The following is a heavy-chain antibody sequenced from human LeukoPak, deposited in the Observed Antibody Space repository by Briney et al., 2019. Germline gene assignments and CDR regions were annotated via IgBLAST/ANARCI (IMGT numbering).Heavy chain of an antibody. V-gene: IGHV1-69*01. D-gene: IGHD2-15*01. J-gene: IGHJ6*02. Sequence: SVKVSCKASGGTFSSYAISWVRQAPGQGLEWMGGIIPIFGTANYAQKFQGRVTITADESTSTAYMELSGLRSEDTAVYYCARALVVVAATHPRRSTRYYYGMDVWGQGTTVTVSS. CDR1: GGTFSSYA. CDR2: IIPIFGTA. CDR3: ARALVVVAATHPRRSTRYYYGMDV.